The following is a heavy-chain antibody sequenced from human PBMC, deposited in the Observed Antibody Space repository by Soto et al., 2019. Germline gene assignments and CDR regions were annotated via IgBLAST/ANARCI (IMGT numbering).Heavy chain of an antibody. V-gene: IGHV1-3*05. CDR2: INAGNGNT. CDR3: AILVTYYFDNSDNYFDF. J-gene: IGHJ4*02. Sequence: QVQLVQSGAEEMKPGASVKVSCKASGYTLTRYSIHWVRQAPGQRLEWMGWINAGNGNTKFSQKFQGRVTITRDTSASTAYKELRGLRSEDTAVYYCAILVTYYFDNSDNYFDFWGQGTLVTVSS. CDR1: GYTLTRYS. D-gene: IGHD3-22*01.